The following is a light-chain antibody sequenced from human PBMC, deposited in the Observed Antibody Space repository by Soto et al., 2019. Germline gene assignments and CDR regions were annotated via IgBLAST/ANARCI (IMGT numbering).Light chain of an antibody. V-gene: IGKV3-15*01. CDR1: QSVSSH. Sequence: EIVMTQSPDTLLVSLGEGATLSCRASQSVSSHLAWYQHKPGQAPRLLIYGASTRASGIPARFSGSGSETDFTLTISSLQSEDSAVYYCQQYHNWPPITFGQGTRLEI. CDR2: GAS. CDR3: QQYHNWPPIT. J-gene: IGKJ5*01.